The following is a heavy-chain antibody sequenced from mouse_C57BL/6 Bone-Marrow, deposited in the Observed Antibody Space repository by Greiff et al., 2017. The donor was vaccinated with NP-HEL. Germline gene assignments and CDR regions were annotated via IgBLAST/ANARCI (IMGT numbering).Heavy chain of an antibody. J-gene: IGHJ1*03. Sequence: EVKLMESGGGLVQPGGSLKLSCAASGFTFSDYYMYWVRQTPEKRLEWVAYISNGGGSTYYPDTVKGRFTISRDNAKNTLYLQMSRLKSEDTAMYYCARRDDGYYAYFDVWGTGTTVTVSS. D-gene: IGHD2-3*01. CDR1: GFTFSDYY. V-gene: IGHV5-12*01. CDR2: ISNGGGST. CDR3: ARRDDGYYAYFDV.